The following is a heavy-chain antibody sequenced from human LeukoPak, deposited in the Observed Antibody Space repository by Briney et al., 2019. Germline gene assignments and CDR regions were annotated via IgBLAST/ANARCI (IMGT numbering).Heavy chain of an antibody. D-gene: IGHD3-10*01. V-gene: IGHV4-59*01. CDR2: IYYSGST. J-gene: IGHJ4*02. CDR3: ARAPNINYYGSGSYYHFDY. CDR1: GGSISSYY. Sequence: PSETLSLTCTVSGGSISSYYWSWIRQPPGKGLEWIGYIYYSGSTNYNPSLKSRVTISVDTSKNRFSLKLSSVTAADTAVYYCARAPNINYYGSGSYYHFDYWGQGTLATVSS.